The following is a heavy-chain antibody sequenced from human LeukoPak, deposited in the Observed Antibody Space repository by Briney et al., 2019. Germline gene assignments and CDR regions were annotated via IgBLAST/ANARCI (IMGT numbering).Heavy chain of an antibody. CDR3: ARTPNYDFWSGNYLFFDY. V-gene: IGHV3-7*01. CDR1: GLTFSSFW. Sequence: PGGSLRLSCAASGLTFSSFWMSWVRQAPGKGLEWVANIKRDGSEKYYVDSVKGRFTISRDNAKNSLYLQMNSLRAEDTAVYYCARTPNYDFWSGNYLFFDYWAREPWSPSPQ. D-gene: IGHD3-3*01. CDR2: IKRDGSEK. J-gene: IGHJ4*02.